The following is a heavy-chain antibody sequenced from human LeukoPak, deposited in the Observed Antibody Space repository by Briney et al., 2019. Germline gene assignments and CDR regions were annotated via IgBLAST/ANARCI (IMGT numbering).Heavy chain of an antibody. J-gene: IGHJ5*02. D-gene: IGHD1-26*01. CDR3: ARALATSENYYSFPTWFDP. CDR2: INHSGST. CDR1: GGSFSGYY. Sequence: SETLSLTCAVYGGSFSGYYWSWIRQPPGKGLEWIGEINHSGSTNYNPSLKSRVTISVDTSKNQFSLRLTSVTAADTAVYYCARALATSENYYSFPTWFDPWGQGTLVTVSS. V-gene: IGHV4-34*01.